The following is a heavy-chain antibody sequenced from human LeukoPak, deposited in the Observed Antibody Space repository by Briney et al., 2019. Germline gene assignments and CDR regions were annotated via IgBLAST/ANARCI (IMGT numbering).Heavy chain of an antibody. CDR3: ARAVYYYDSSGYPLYYFDY. V-gene: IGHV3-64*01. CDR2: ISSNGGST. D-gene: IGHD3-22*01. Sequence: PGRSLRLSCAASGFTFSIYAMHWVRQAPGKGLEYVSAISSNGGSTYYANSVKGRFTISTGNSKNTLYLQMGSLRAEDMAVYYCARAVYYYDSSGYPLYYFDYWGQGTLVTVSS. J-gene: IGHJ4*02. CDR1: GFTFSIYA.